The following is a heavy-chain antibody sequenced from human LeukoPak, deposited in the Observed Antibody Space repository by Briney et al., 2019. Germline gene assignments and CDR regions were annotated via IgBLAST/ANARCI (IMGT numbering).Heavy chain of an antibody. Sequence: GGSLRLSCAASGFTFSSYWMSWVRQAPGKGLEWGANIKQDGSEKYYVDSVKGRFTISRDNAKNSLYLQMNSLRAEDTAVYYCARDNLVITFGGVIASDFDYWGQGTLVTVSS. V-gene: IGHV3-7*01. CDR2: IKQDGSEK. J-gene: IGHJ4*02. CDR3: ARDNLVITFGGVIASDFDY. CDR1: GFTFSSYW. D-gene: IGHD3-16*02.